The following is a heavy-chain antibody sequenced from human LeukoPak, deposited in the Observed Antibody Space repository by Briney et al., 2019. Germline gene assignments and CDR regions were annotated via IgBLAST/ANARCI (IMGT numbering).Heavy chain of an antibody. CDR1: GGSFSGYY. Sequence: SETLSLTCAVYGGSFSGYYWSWIRQPPGKGLEWIGEINHSGSTNYNPSLKSRVTISLDTSKNQFSLKMSSVTAADTAVYYCATQAPGGPLEYWGQGTLVTVSS. J-gene: IGHJ4*02. CDR3: ATQAPGGPLEY. V-gene: IGHV4-34*01. CDR2: INHSGST. D-gene: IGHD2-15*01.